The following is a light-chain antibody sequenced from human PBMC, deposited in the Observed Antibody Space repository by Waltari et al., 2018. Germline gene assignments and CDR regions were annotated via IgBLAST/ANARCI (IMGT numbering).Light chain of an antibody. J-gene: IGLJ2*01. V-gene: IGLV3-10*01. CDR2: DDN. CDR3: YSTDSTGNHVV. Sequence: SYELTQPPSVSVSPGQTARITCSGAALPNKYAFWYQPKSGQAPVLIIYDDNKRPSGIPERFSGSSSGTMATLTISGAQVEDEADYYCYSTDSTGNHVVFGGGTKLTVL. CDR1: ALPNKY.